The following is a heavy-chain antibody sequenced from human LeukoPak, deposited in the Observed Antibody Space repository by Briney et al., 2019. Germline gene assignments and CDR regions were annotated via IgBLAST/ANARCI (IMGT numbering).Heavy chain of an antibody. V-gene: IGHV4-59*01. D-gene: IGHD3-3*01. J-gene: IGHJ5*02. CDR2: IHYNGNT. Sequence: SETLSLTCTVSGGSISNKYWSWIRQPPGKGLEWIGYIHYNGNTNYNPSLKSRVTMSVDTFKNQFSLKLTSVTAADTAVYHCATLDGRNSYYDFWTGRNWFDPWGQGTLVIVSS. CDR1: GGSISNKY. CDR3: ATLDGRNSYYDFWTGRNWFDP.